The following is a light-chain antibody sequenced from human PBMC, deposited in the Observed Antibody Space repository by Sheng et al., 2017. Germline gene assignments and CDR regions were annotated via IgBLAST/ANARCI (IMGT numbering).Light chain of an antibody. CDR2: NDR. CDR1: NIGSRS. V-gene: IGLV3-21*02. Sequence: SYVLTQPPSVSVAPGQAATITCGGNNIGSRSVHWYKQRPGQAPVLVVHNDRDRPSGIPERISGSNSVNTATLTITRVEAGDEADYYCQVWDSSSYHVVFGRGTTLTVL. CDR3: QVWDSSSYHVV. J-gene: IGLJ2*01.